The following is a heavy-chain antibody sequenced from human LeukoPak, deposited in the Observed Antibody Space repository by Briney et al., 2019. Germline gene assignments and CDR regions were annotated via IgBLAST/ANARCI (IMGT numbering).Heavy chain of an antibody. CDR3: ARVGATYGDPLEYDY. J-gene: IGHJ4*02. Sequence: ASVTDSLKASGYSFANYGISWVRQAPGQGLEWMGWISGYSGNANYTPNLQGRVTMTTDTSTSTAYMELRSLTSADTGTYYCARVGATYGDPLEYDYWGQGTLVTVSS. CDR2: ISGYSGNA. CDR1: GYSFANYG. V-gene: IGHV1-18*01. D-gene: IGHD1-26*01.